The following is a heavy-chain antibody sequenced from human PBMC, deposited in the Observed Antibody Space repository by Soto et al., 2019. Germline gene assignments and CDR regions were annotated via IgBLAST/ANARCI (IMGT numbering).Heavy chain of an antibody. CDR3: ARDKGSSGWYEVYGMDV. CDR1: GFTVSSNY. J-gene: IGHJ6*02. Sequence: GGSLRLSCAASGFTVSSNYMSWVRQAPGKGLEWVSVIYSGGSTDYADPVKGRFTISRDNSKNTLYLQMNSLRAEDTAVYYCARDKGSSGWYEVYGMDVWGQGTTVTVSS. D-gene: IGHD6-19*01. CDR2: IYSGGST. V-gene: IGHV3-53*01.